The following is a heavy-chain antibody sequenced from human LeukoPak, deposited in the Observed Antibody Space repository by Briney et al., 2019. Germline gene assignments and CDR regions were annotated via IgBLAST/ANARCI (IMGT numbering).Heavy chain of an antibody. V-gene: IGHV3-21*01. CDR3: ARVHWELEYYYMDV. CDR2: ISSSSSYI. D-gene: IGHD1-26*01. CDR1: RFTFSSYG. J-gene: IGHJ6*03. Sequence: PGGSLRLSCAASRFTFSSYGMHWVRQAPGKGLECVSSISSSSSYISYADSVKGRLTLSRDNAKNSLYLQMNSLRAEDTAVYYCARVHWELEYYYMDVWGKGTTVTISS.